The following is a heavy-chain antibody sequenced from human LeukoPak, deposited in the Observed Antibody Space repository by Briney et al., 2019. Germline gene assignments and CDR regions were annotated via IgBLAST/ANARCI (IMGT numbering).Heavy chain of an antibody. Sequence: PSETLSLTCTVSGGSISSSSYYWGWIRQPPGRGLEWIGSIYYSGSTYYNPSLKSRVTISVDTSKNQFSLKLSSVTAADTAVYYCARDFGRIAVAGRRSYYYYYMDVWGKGTTVTVSS. V-gene: IGHV4-39*07. CDR1: GGSISSSSYY. CDR2: IYYSGST. D-gene: IGHD6-19*01. J-gene: IGHJ6*03. CDR3: ARDFGRIAVAGRRSYYYYYMDV.